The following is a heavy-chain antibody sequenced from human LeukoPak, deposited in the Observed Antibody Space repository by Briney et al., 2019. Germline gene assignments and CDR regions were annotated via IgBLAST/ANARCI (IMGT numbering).Heavy chain of an antibody. Sequence: GGSLRLSCAASGFTFSSYSMNWVRQAPGKGLEWVAYISSSSSTIYYADSVKGRFTISRDNAKNSLYLQMNSLRAEDTALYYCAKGVRSTMVRGAFDIRGQGTMVTVSS. J-gene: IGHJ3*02. V-gene: IGHV3-48*04. CDR1: GFTFSSYS. D-gene: IGHD3-10*01. CDR2: ISSSSSTI. CDR3: AKGVRSTMVRGAFDI.